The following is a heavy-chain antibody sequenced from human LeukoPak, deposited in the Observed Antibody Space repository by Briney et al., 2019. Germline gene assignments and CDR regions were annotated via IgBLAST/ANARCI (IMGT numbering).Heavy chain of an antibody. CDR1: GYSFTNYW. V-gene: IGHV5-51*01. CDR2: IYPGDSDT. D-gene: IGHD2-2*01. J-gene: IGHJ6*02. CDR3: ARSYCSSTSCYGMDV. Sequence: HGESLKISCKGSGYSFTNYWIGWVRQMPGKGLEWMGIIYPGDSDTRYSPSFQGQVTISADKSISTAYLQWSSLKASDTAMYYCARSYCSSTSCYGMDVWGQGTTVTVSS.